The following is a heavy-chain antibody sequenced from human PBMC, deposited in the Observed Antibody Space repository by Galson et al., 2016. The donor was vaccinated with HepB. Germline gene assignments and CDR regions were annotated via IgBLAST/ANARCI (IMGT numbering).Heavy chain of an antibody. CDR3: ARARSRWYPDAFDI. D-gene: IGHD6-13*01. V-gene: IGHV3-30*03. Sequence: SLRLSCAASGFTFSTYGMHWVRQAPGKGLEWVAVISYDGDTKYHADSVKGRFTISRDNSKNTLYLQMHRLRFEDTAVYYCARARSRWYPDAFDIWGQGTVVTVSS. CDR2: ISYDGDTK. CDR1: GFTFSTYG. J-gene: IGHJ3*02.